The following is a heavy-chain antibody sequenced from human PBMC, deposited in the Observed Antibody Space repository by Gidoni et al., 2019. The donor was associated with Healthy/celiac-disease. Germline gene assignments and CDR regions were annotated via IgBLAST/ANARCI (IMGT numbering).Heavy chain of an antibody. CDR3: AREREQPYYYGMDV. CDR2: ISNSGSTI. CDR1: GFTFRSYE. J-gene: IGHJ6*02. D-gene: IGHD1-26*01. V-gene: IGHV3-48*03. Sequence: EVQLVASGGGLVQPGGSLRLSCAASGFTFRSYEMNWVRQAPGKGLEGVSYISNSGSTIYYADSVKGRFTISRENAKNSLYLQMNSLRAEDTAVYYCAREREQPYYYGMDVWGQGTTVTVSS.